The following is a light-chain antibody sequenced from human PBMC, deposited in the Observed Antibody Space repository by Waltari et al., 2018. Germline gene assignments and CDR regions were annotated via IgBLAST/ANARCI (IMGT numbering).Light chain of an antibody. CDR1: QSVSSIY. CDR3: QQYDRSPET. J-gene: IGKJ1*01. Sequence: EIVLTQSPGTLSLSPGERATLSCRASQSVSSIYLAWYQQKLGQAPRLLIYGASYRATGIPDRFSGSGSGTDFTLTISRLEPEDFAVYYCQQYDRSPETFGQGTKVDIK. CDR2: GAS. V-gene: IGKV3-20*01.